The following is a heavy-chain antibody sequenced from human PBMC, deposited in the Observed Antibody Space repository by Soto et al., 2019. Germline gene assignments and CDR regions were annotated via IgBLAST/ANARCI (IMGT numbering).Heavy chain of an antibody. D-gene: IGHD3-10*01. CDR3: ARDIYGSGSYHDY. CDR2: ISSSSDYI. J-gene: IGHJ4*02. V-gene: IGHV3-21*01. CDR1: GFTFSSYN. Sequence: ESGGGLVKRGGSLRLSCAASGFTFSSYNMNWVRQAPGKGLEWVSSISSSSDYIYYADSVKGRFTISRDNAKNSLYLQMNSLRVEDTAIYYCARDIYGSGSYHDYWGQGTLVTVSS.